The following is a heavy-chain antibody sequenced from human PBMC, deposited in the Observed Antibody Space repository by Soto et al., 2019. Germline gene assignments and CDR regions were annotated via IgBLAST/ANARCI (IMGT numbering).Heavy chain of an antibody. CDR1: GFTFSSYG. D-gene: IGHD1-26*01. V-gene: IGHV3-33*01. J-gene: IGHJ4*02. Sequence: GGSLRLSCAASGFTFSSYGMHWVRQAPGKGLEWVAVIWYDGSNKYYADSVKGRFTISRDNSKNTLYLQMNSLRAEDTAVYYCARGVPVGATLGPPGALDYWGQGTLVTVSS. CDR3: ARGVPVGATLGPPGALDY. CDR2: IWYDGSNK.